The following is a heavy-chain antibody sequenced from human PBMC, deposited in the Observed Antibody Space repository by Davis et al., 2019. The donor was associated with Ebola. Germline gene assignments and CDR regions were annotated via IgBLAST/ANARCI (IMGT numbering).Heavy chain of an antibody. Sequence: GESLKISCAASGFTVRSNYMSWVRQAPGKGLEWVPVIYSGGGTYYADSVKGRFTISRDNAKNSLYLQMNSLRAEDTAVYYCARGDCSGGSCFYYYYGMDVWGQGTTVTVSS. V-gene: IGHV3-66*01. CDR2: IYSGGGT. CDR3: ARGDCSGGSCFYYYYGMDV. J-gene: IGHJ6*02. D-gene: IGHD2-15*01. CDR1: GFTVRSNY.